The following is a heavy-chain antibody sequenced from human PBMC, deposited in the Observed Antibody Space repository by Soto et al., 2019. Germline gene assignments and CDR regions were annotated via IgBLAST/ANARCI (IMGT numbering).Heavy chain of an antibody. V-gene: IGHV1-69*13. CDR1: GGTFSSYA. CDR2: IIPIFGTA. Sequence: SVKVSCKASGGTFSSYAISWVLQAPGQGLEWMGGIIPIFGTANYAQKFQGRVTITADESTSTAYMELSSLRSEDTAVYYCARALTYYDFWSGDNWFDPWGQGTLVTVSS. D-gene: IGHD3-3*01. CDR3: ARALTYYDFWSGDNWFDP. J-gene: IGHJ5*02.